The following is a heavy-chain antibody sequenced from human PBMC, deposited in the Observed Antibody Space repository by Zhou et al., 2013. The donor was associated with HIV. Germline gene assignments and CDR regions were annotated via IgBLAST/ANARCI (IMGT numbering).Heavy chain of an antibody. CDR3: ARDPDVVVVAATPFDY. D-gene: IGHD2-15*01. V-gene: IGHV1-69*04. Sequence: QVQLVQSGAEVKKPGSSVKVSCKASGGTFSSYAISWVRQAPGQGLEWMGRIIPILGIANYAQKFQGRVTITADKSTSTAYMELSSLRSEDTAVYYCARDPDVVVVAATPFDYWGQGTLVTVSS. CDR1: GGTFSSYA. J-gene: IGHJ4*02. CDR2: IIPILGIA.